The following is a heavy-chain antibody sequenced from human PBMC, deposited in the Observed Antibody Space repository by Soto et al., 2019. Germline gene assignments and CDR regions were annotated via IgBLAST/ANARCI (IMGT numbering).Heavy chain of an antibody. CDR2: IYHSGST. CDR3: ARVNSSACWFDP. J-gene: IGHJ5*02. CDR1: GGSISSGGYS. D-gene: IGHD3-22*01. Sequence: PSETLSLTCAVSGGSISSGGYSWSWIRQPPGKGLEWIGYIYHSGSTYYNPSLKSRVTISVDRSKNQFSLKLSSVTAADTAVYYCARVNSSACWFDPCGQGTLVTVSS. V-gene: IGHV4-30-2*01.